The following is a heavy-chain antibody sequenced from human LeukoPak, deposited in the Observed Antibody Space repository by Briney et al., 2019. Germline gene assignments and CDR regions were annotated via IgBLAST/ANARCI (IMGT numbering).Heavy chain of an antibody. CDR2: ISGSGGST. CDR1: GFTFSSYW. J-gene: IGHJ3*02. D-gene: IGHD3-22*01. V-gene: IGHV3-23*01. Sequence: GGSLRLSCAASGFTFSSYWMSWVRQAPGKGLEWVSAISGSGGSTYYADSVKGRFTISRDNSKNTLYLQMNSLRAEDTAVYYCASRIRDSSGYRDAFDIWGQGTMVTVSS. CDR3: ASRIRDSSGYRDAFDI.